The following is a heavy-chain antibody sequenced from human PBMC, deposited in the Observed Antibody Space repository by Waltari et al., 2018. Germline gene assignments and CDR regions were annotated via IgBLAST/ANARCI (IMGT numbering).Heavy chain of an antibody. D-gene: IGHD1-1*01. CDR3: AKDQSATTPRRWDY. Sequence: EVQLLESGGGLVQPGGSLRLSCKASGFTFSTYARSWVRQVPGKGPEWVSSISDSGGDIYYADSVKGRFTISRDNSKDTVDLQMNSLRVEDTAVYYCAKDQSATTPRRWDYWGQGTVVSVSS. CDR2: ISDSGGDI. V-gene: IGHV3-23*01. CDR1: GFTFSTYA. J-gene: IGHJ4*02.